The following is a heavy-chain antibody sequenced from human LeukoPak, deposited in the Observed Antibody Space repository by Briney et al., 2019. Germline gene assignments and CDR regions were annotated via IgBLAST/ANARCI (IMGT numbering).Heavy chain of an antibody. CDR1: GFTFSSYA. V-gene: IGHV3-23*01. Sequence: GGSLRLSCAASGFTFSSYAMTWVRQAPGKGLEWVSGISGSADTTYYADSVKGRFTISRDNSKNILSLEMKSLRAEDTALYYCAKTATISPFDLWGQGNPGHRLL. CDR2: ISGSADTT. J-gene: IGHJ4*02. D-gene: IGHD6-25*01. CDR3: AKTATISPFDL.